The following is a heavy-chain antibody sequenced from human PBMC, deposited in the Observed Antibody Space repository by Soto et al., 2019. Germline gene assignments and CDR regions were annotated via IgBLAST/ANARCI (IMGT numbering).Heavy chain of an antibody. D-gene: IGHD6-19*01. J-gene: IGHJ4*02. Sequence: QVQLVQSGAEVKKPGSSVKVSCKASGGTFSSYTISWVRQAPGQGLEWMGRIIPILGIANYAQKFQGRVTITADKSTSTAYMELSSLRAEDTAVYYCAGAPIAVAAGVPFDYWGQGTLVTVSS. V-gene: IGHV1-69*02. CDR1: GGTFSSYT. CDR3: AGAPIAVAAGVPFDY. CDR2: IIPILGIA.